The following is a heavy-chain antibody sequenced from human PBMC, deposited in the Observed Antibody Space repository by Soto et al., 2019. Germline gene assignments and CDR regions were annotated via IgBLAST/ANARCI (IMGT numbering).Heavy chain of an antibody. D-gene: IGHD6-13*01. V-gene: IGHV2-5*02. CDR1: GFSLSTSGVG. J-gene: IGHJ2*01. CDR2: IYWDDDK. CDR3: AHSASSSWYGWDWYFDL. Sequence: SGPTLVNPTPTLTLTCTFSGFSLSTSGVGVGWIRQPPGKALEWLALIYWDDDKRYSPSLKSRLTITKDNSKNQVVLTMTYMDPVDTATYYCAHSASSSWYGWDWYFDLWGRGTLVTVSS.